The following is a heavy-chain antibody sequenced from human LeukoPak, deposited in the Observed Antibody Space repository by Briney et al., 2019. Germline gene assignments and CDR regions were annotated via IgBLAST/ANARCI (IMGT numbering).Heavy chain of an antibody. J-gene: IGHJ4*02. D-gene: IGHD5-18*01. V-gene: IGHV1-46*01. CDR2: INPSGGST. Sequence: ASVKVSFKASGYTFTSYYMHWVRQAPGQGLEWMGIINPSGGSTSYAQKFQGRVTMTRDTSTSTVYMELSSLRSEDTAVYYCARAGPRGELDGLMPKDTAMVTLSYWGQGTLVTVSS. CDR3: ARAGPRGELDGLMPKDTAMVTLSY. CDR1: GYTFTSYY.